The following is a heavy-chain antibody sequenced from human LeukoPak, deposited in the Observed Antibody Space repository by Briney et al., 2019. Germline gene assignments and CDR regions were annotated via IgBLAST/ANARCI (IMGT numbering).Heavy chain of an antibody. J-gene: IGHJ6*03. D-gene: IGHD6-19*01. CDR2: ISGSGGST. V-gene: IGHV3-23*01. CDR1: GFTFSSYG. CDR3: ATGKYSSGWYYWYYYCYMDV. Sequence: GGTLRLSCAASGFTFSSYGMSWVRQAPGKGLEWVSAISGSGGSTYYADSVKGRFTISRDNSKNTLYLQMNSLRAEDTAVYYCATGKYSSGWYYWYYYCYMDVWGKGTTVTVSS.